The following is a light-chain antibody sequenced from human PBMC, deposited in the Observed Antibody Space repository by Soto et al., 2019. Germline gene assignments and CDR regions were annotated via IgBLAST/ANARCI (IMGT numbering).Light chain of an antibody. Sequence: QSVLTQPPSASGTPGQRVTISCSGSSSNIGINTVNWYQQLPGTAPKLLIYSNNQRPSGVPDQVSGSKSGTSASLAISGLQSEDEADYYCAAWDDTLKGPVFGGGTKLTVL. CDR2: SNN. V-gene: IGLV1-44*01. J-gene: IGLJ3*02. CDR3: AAWDDTLKGPV. CDR1: SSNIGINT.